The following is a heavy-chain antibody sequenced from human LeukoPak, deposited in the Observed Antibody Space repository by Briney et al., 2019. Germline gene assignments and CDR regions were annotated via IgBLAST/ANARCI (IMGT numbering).Heavy chain of an antibody. Sequence: GGSLRLSCAASGFTFSSYAMSWVRQAPGKGLEWVSAISGSGGSTYYADSVKGRFTISRDNSKNTLYLQMNSLRAEDTAVYYCARAPFIAVAGNLDYWGQGTLVTVSS. V-gene: IGHV3-23*01. CDR3: ARAPFIAVAGNLDY. CDR1: GFTFSSYA. D-gene: IGHD6-19*01. J-gene: IGHJ4*02. CDR2: ISGSGGST.